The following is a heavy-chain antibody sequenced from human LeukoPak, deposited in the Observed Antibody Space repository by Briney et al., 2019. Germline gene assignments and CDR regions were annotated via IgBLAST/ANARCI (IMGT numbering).Heavy chain of an antibody. Sequence: SETLSLTCAVYGGSFSGYYWTSIRQPPGKGLEWIGEINHSGSTNYNPSLKSRVTISVDTSKNHFSLKLSSVTAADTAVYYCARGVVGVNYWGQGTLVTVSS. V-gene: IGHV4-34*01. CDR1: GGSFSGYY. CDR3: ARGVVGVNY. J-gene: IGHJ4*02. CDR2: INHSGST. D-gene: IGHD2-15*01.